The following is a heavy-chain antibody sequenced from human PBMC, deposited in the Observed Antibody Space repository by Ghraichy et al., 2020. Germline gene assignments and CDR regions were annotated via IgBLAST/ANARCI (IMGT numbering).Heavy chain of an antibody. Sequence: SETLSLTCTVSGGSISSYYWSWIRQPPGKGLEWIGYISNSGSTNYNPSLKSRVTISVDTSKNHFSLKPSSVTAADTAVYYCAGEAAAGTEYFQHWGQGTLVTVSS. CDR3: AGEAAAGTEYFQH. CDR2: ISNSGST. D-gene: IGHD6-13*01. CDR1: GGSISSYY. J-gene: IGHJ1*01. V-gene: IGHV4-4*08.